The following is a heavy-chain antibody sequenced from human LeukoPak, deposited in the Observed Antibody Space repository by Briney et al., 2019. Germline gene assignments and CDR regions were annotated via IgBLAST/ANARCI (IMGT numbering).Heavy chain of an antibody. J-gene: IGHJ4*02. CDR1: GGSVSSYY. D-gene: IGHD6-19*01. V-gene: IGHV4-4*07. Sequence: PSETLSLTCTVSGGSVSSYYWSWIRLPAGKGLEWIGRIYTSGSANYNPSLKSRVTMSVDTSKKHFSLELSSVTAADTAVYYCAGSSGYSRWYLEYWGQGTLVTVSS. CDR3: AGSSGYSRWYLEY. CDR2: IYTSGSA.